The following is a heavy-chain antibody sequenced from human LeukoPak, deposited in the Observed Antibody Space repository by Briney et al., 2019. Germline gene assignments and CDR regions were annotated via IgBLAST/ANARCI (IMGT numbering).Heavy chain of an antibody. J-gene: IGHJ4*02. CDR1: GGSFSGYY. CDR2: INHSGST. CDR3: ARGGYDFWSGYPLYY. V-gene: IGHV4-34*01. Sequence: SETLSLTCAAYGGSFSGYYWSWIRQPPGKGLEWIGEINHSGSTNYNPSLKSRVTISVDTSKNQFSLKLSSVTAADTAVYYCARGGYDFWSGYPLYYWGQGTLVTVS. D-gene: IGHD3-3*01.